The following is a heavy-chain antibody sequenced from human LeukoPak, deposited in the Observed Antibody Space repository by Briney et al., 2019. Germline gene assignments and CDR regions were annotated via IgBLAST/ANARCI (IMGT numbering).Heavy chain of an antibody. CDR2: ISGSGGRT. V-gene: IGHV3-23*01. CDR3: VKEKLAYCGGDCFGEYFQD. CDR1: GFTFDSYA. D-gene: IGHD2-21*01. Sequence: PGGSLRLSCAASGFTFDSYAMSWVRQAPGKGLEWISVISGSGGRTSYADSVKGRFIISRNNSKNTLHLQMHSLRAEDTAVYYCVKEKLAYCGGDCFGEYFQDWGQGTLVTVSS. J-gene: IGHJ1*01.